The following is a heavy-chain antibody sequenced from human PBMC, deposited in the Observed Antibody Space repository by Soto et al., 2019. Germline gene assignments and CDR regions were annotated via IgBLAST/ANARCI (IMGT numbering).Heavy chain of an antibody. J-gene: IGHJ4*02. CDR3: ARVVRKDGDHSFDY. V-gene: IGHV4-30-4*01. CDR2: IYYSGST. Sequence: QVQLQESGPGLVKPSQTLSLTCTVSGGSISSGDYYWSWIRQPPGKGLEWIGYIYYSGSTYYNPSLKSRVTXXVXTXTNQFSLKLSSVTAADTAVYYCARVVRKDGDHSFDYWGQGTLVTVSS. CDR1: GGSISSGDYY. D-gene: IGHD4-17*01.